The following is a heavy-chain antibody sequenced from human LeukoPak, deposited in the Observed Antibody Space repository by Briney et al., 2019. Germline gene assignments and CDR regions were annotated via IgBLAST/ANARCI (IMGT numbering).Heavy chain of an antibody. J-gene: IGHJ4*02. Sequence: GGSLRLSCAASGFTVSGNYMSWVRQAPGKGLEWVSVIYSGGNTYYADSVKGRFTISRDNSKNTLYLQMNSLRAEDTAVYYCAKLSYSSGWYDYFDYWGQGTLVTVSS. CDR1: GFTVSGNY. CDR2: IYSGGNT. D-gene: IGHD6-19*01. CDR3: AKLSYSSGWYDYFDY. V-gene: IGHV3-53*05.